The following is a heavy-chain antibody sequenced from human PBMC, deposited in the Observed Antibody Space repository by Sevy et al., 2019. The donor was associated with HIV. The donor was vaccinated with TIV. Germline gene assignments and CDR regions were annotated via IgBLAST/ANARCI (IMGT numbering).Heavy chain of an antibody. J-gene: IGHJ4*02. CDR3: ARDSGTCTDRHCHHFDN. D-gene: IGHD2-8*02. Sequence: GGSLRLSCAASGFSFSGYEMNWVRQAPGKGLEWISYISTGGTTTYYADSVKGRFTISRDNAKNSLFLQMNSLRAEDTAIYYWARDSGTCTDRHCHHFDNWGQGTLVTVSS. CDR2: ISTGGTTT. V-gene: IGHV3-48*03. CDR1: GFSFSGYE.